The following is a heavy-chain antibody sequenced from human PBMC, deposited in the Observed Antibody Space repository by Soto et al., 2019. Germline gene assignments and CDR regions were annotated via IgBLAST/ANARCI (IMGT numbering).Heavy chain of an antibody. CDR1: GGSISSSIYY. V-gene: IGHV4-39*01. CDR3: ARGRNWFDP. J-gene: IGHJ5*02. CDR2: IYYIGST. Sequence: PSETLSLTCTVSGGSISSSIYYWGWIRQPPGKGLEWIGSIYYIGSTYYNPSLKSRVTISVDTSKNQFSLKLSSVTAADTAVYYCARGRNWFDPWGQGSLVTV.